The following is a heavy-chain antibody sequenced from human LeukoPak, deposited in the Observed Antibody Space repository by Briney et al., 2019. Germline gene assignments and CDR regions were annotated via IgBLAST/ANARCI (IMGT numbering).Heavy chain of an antibody. V-gene: IGHV4-61*02. CDR2: IYTSGST. CDR1: GGSISSGSYY. D-gene: IGHD5/OR15-5a*01. Sequence: SETLSLTCTVSGGSISSGSYYWSWIRQPAGKGLEWIGRIYTSGSTNYNPSLKSRVTISVDTSKNQFSLKLSSVTAADTAVYYCARSVAGRLDYWGQGTLVTVSS. CDR3: ARSVAGRLDY. J-gene: IGHJ4*02.